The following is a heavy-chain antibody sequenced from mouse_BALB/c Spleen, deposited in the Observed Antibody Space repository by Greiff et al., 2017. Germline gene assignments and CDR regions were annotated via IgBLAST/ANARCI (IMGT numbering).Heavy chain of an antibody. CDR2: IDPENGNT. D-gene: IGHD1-1*01. CDR1: GFNIKDYY. CDR3: ARSDGSSPAWFAY. Sequence: EVQLQQSGAELVRPGALVKLSCKASGFNIKDYYMHWVKQRPEQGLEWIGWIDPENGNTIYDPKFQGKASMTADTSSNTAYLQLSSLTSEDTAVYYCARSDGSSPAWFAYWGQGTLVTVSA. J-gene: IGHJ3*01. V-gene: IGHV14-1*02.